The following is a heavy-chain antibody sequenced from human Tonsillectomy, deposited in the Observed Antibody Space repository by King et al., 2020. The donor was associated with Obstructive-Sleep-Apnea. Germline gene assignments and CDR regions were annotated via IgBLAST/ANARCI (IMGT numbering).Heavy chain of an antibody. CDR1: GFTFSGSA. Sequence: VQLVESGGGLVQPGGSLKLSCAASGFTFSGSAMHWVRQASGKGLEWVGRIRSKANSYATAYAASVKGRFTISRDVSKNTAYLQMNSLKTEDTAVYYCTRQSSSWYWDFDYWGQGTLVTVSS. V-gene: IGHV3-73*01. J-gene: IGHJ4*02. CDR2: IRSKANSYAT. CDR3: TRQSSSWYWDFDY. D-gene: IGHD6-13*01.